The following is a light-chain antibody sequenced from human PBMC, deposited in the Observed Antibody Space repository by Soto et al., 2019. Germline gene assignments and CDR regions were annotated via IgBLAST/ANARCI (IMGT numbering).Light chain of an antibody. V-gene: IGKV3-20*01. CDR3: HQYGSSPT. CDR1: QSVSNNY. Sequence: ENVLTQSPGTLPLSPGERATLSCRASQSVSNNYLAWYQHKPGQAPRLLIYGASNRATGIPDRFSGSGSGIDFTLTSSRLEPEDFAVYYCHQYGSSPTFGQGTKVETK. J-gene: IGKJ1*01. CDR2: GAS.